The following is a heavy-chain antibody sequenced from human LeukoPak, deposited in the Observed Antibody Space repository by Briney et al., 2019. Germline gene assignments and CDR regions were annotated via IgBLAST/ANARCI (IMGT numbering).Heavy chain of an antibody. CDR2: INHSGST. CDR1: GGSFSGYY. J-gene: IGHJ4*02. CDR3: ARVPGASDY. D-gene: IGHD2-2*01. V-gene: IGHV4-34*01. Sequence: ASETLSLTCAVYGGSFSGYYWSWIRQPPGKGLEWIGEINHSGSTNYNPSLKSRVTISVDTSKNQFSLKLSSVTAADTAVYYCARVPGASDYWGQRTLVTVSS.